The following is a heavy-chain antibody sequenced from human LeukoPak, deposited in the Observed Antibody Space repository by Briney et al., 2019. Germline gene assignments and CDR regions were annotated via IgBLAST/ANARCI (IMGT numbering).Heavy chain of an antibody. Sequence: SETLSLTCTVSGGSISSYYWSWLRQPPGKGLEWIGYIYYSGSTNYTPSLKCRVTISVDTSKNQFSLKLSSVIAADTAVYYCARHARDTSDYFDYWGQGTLVTVSS. V-gene: IGHV4-59*08. J-gene: IGHJ4*02. CDR2: IYYSGST. D-gene: IGHD3-22*01. CDR1: GGSISSYY. CDR3: ARHARDTSDYFDY.